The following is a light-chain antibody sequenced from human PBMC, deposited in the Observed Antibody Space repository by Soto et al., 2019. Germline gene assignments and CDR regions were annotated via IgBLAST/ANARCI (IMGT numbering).Light chain of an antibody. CDR2: KAS. V-gene: IGKV1-5*03. J-gene: IGKJ1*01. Sequence: DIQMTQSPSTLSASVGDRVTITCRASQSISSWLAWYQQKPVTAPKLLIYKASTLQSGVPSRFSGSGSGTEFTLNISSLQPDDFATYYCQQYSDNWKFGQGTKVEIK. CDR3: QQYSDNWK. CDR1: QSISSW.